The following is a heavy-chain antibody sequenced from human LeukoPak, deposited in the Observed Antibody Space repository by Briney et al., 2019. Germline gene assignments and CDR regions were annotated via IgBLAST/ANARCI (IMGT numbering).Heavy chain of an antibody. J-gene: IGHJ4*02. D-gene: IGHD5-18*01. Sequence: PSETLSLTCAVYGRSFSGYYWSWIRQPPGKGLEWIGEINHSGSTNYNPSLKSRVTISVDTSKNQFSLKLSSVTAADTAVYYCARVPYSYGPSDYWGQGTLVTVS. CDR1: GRSFSGYY. CDR3: ARVPYSYGPSDY. V-gene: IGHV4-34*01. CDR2: INHSGST.